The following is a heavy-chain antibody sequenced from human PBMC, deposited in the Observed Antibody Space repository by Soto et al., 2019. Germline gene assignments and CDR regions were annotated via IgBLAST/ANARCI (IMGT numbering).Heavy chain of an antibody. Sequence: GESLKISCKGSGYSFTIYWLGWLSQMPGKGLEWLGIIYPGDSDTRYSPSFQCKVTISAEKSIRTAYLQWSSLKASDTAMYYCVRHGGSDYYGAGSYSLLDYYGRDGWGQRTTV. J-gene: IGHJ6*01. V-gene: IGHV5-51*01. CDR1: GYSFTIYW. D-gene: IGHD3-10*01. CDR2: IYPGDSDT. CDR3: VRHGGSDYYGAGSYSLLDYYGRDG.